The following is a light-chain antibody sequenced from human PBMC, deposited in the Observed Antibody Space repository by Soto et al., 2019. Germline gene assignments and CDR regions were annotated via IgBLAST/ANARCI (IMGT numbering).Light chain of an antibody. CDR3: CSYAGSYTLWV. V-gene: IGLV2-11*01. J-gene: IGLJ3*02. CDR1: SSDVGDYNY. CDR2: DVT. Sequence: QSVLTQPRSVSGSPGQSVTISCTGTSSDVGDYNYVSWYQQHPGKAPKLMIYDVTKRPSGVPDRFSGSKSGNTASLTISGLQAEDEADYYCCSYAGSYTLWVFGGGTKLTVL.